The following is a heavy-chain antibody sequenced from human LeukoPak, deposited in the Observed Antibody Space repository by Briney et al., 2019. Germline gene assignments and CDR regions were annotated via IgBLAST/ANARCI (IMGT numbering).Heavy chain of an antibody. CDR3: TTAYDASGFAPFDS. J-gene: IGHJ3*02. CDR2: FDPNDGET. D-gene: IGHD3-16*01. Sequence: ASVKVFCKVSGYTLTELSMHWVRQAPGKGLEWMGGFDPNDGETVYAQKFQGRVTMTEDTSTDTAYMDLRSLRFDDTAVYYCTTAYDASGFAPFDSWGQGTMVTVSS. V-gene: IGHV1-24*01. CDR1: GYTLTELS.